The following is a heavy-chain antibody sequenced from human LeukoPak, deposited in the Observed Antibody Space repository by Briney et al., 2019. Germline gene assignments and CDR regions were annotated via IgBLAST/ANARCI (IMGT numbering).Heavy chain of an antibody. Sequence: GGSLRLSCVASGFPFSSYWMTWVRQAPGKGQEWVANIKQDGSKKSYVDSVKGRFTISRDNAKNSLYLQMNSLRAEDTAIYYCTRVGYIDEGIDYWGQGTLVTVSS. V-gene: IGHV3-7*04. CDR3: TRVGYIDEGIDY. J-gene: IGHJ4*02. CDR2: IKQDGSKK. D-gene: IGHD5-24*01. CDR1: GFPFSSYW.